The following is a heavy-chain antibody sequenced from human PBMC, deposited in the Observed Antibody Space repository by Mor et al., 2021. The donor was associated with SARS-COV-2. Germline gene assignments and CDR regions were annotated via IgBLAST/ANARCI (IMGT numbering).Heavy chain of an antibody. CDR3: AREGSAATFDY. Sequence: NPSLKSRVTISVDKSKNQLSLKRSSVTAADTAVYYCAREGSAATFDYWGQGTLVTVSS. D-gene: IGHD2-15*01. V-gene: IGHV4-4*02. J-gene: IGHJ4*02.